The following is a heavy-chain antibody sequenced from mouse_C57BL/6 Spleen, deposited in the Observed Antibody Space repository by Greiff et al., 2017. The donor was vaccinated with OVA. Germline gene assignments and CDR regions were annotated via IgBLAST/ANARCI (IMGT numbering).Heavy chain of an antibody. Sequence: QVQLQQPGAELVRPGSSVKLSCKASGYTFTSYWMHWVKQRPIQGLEWIGNIDPSDSDTHYNQKFKDKATLTVDKSSSTAYMQLSSLTSEDSAVYYCAGYSNGRDYWGQGTTLTVSS. J-gene: IGHJ2*01. CDR2: IDPSDSDT. CDR3: AGYSNGRDY. D-gene: IGHD2-5*01. V-gene: IGHV1-52*01. CDR1: GYTFTSYW.